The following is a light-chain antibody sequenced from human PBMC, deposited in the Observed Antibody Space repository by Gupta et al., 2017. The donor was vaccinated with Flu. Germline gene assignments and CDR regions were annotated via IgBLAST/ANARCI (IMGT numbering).Light chain of an antibody. J-gene: IGKJ2*01. CDR2: GAS. CDR3: QQYGSSPAYT. CDR1: QTVAGSY. Sequence: EIVLTQSPGSLSLSPRERATLSCRASQTVAGSYLAWYQQQPGQAPRLLIYGASSRATGIPDRFSGSGSGTDFTLTISRLEPEDFAVYYCQQYGSSPAYTFGQGTKLEI. V-gene: IGKV3-20*01.